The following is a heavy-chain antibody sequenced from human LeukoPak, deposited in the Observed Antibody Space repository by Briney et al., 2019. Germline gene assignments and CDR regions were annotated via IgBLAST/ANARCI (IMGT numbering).Heavy chain of an antibody. CDR1: GYTFTGYY. J-gene: IGHJ2*01. D-gene: IGHD3-9*01. CDR2: INPNSGGT. V-gene: IGHV1-2*02. Sequence: ASVKVSCKASGYTFTGYYMHWVRQASGQGLEWMGWINPNSGGTNYAQKFQGRVTMTRDTSISTAYMELSRLRSDDTAVYYCARAGYDILTGAYWYFDLWGRGTLVTVSS. CDR3: ARAGYDILTGAYWYFDL.